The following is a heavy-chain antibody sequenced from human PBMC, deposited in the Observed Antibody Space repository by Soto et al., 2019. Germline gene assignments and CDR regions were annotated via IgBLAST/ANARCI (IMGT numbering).Heavy chain of an antibody. Sequence: QVQLQQSGPGLVKPSQTLSLTCAISGDSVSSNSAAWNWIRQSPSRGLEWLGRTYYRSKWYNGYAVSVKSRITINPDTSKNQFSLQLNSVTPEDTAVYYCARGNYDYVWGSHNDAFDIWGQGTMVTVSS. D-gene: IGHD3-16*01. V-gene: IGHV6-1*01. J-gene: IGHJ3*02. CDR2: TYYRSKWYN. CDR1: GDSVSSNSAA. CDR3: ARGNYDYVWGSHNDAFDI.